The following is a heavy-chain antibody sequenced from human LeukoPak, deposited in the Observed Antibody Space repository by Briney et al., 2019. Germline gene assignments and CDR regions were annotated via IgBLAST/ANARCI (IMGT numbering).Heavy chain of an antibody. V-gene: IGHV3-21*06. CDR2: IGPTGFDR. Sequence: PGGSLRLSCTTSGLTFSTSGFNWVRQAPGKGLDWVASIGPTGFDRYHADSIKGRFTISRDNANNFLYLQMDSLRAEDTAVYYCATETNGRYYDYWGQGTLLTVSS. J-gene: IGHJ4*02. CDR3: ATETNGRYYDY. CDR1: GLTFSTSG. D-gene: IGHD1-14*01.